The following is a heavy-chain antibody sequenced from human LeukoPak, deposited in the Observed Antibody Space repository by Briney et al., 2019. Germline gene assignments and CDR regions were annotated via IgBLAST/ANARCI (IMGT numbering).Heavy chain of an antibody. CDR1: GGSISSYY. D-gene: IGHD4-23*01. CDR3: ARGLGGGNSVYFDL. J-gene: IGHJ2*01. CDR2: IYYSGST. Sequence: SETLSLTCTVSGGSISSYYWSWIRQPPGKGLEWIGYIYYSGSTNYNPSLKSRVTISVDTSKNQFSLKLSSVTAADTAVYYCARGLGGGNSVYFDLWGRGTLVMVSS. V-gene: IGHV4-59*12.